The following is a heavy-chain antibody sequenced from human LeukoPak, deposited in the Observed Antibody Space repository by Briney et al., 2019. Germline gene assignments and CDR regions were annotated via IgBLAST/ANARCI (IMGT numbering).Heavy chain of an antibody. J-gene: IGHJ4*02. CDR1: GFTFSSYS. Sequence: PGGSLRLSCAASGFTFSSYSMNWVRQAAGNGLEWFSSISSSSSYIYYADSVKGRFTISRDNATNTLYLQMNSLRAEDTAVYYCARGHGAGLLDYWGQGTLVTVSS. CDR3: ARGHGAGLLDY. V-gene: IGHV3-21*04. D-gene: IGHD4-17*01. CDR2: ISSSSSYI.